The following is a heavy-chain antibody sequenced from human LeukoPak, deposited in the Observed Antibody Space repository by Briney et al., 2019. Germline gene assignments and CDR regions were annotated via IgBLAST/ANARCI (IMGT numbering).Heavy chain of an antibody. CDR1: GYTFTGYY. Sequence: ASVKVSCKASGYTFTGYYMHWVRQAPGQGLEWMGWINPNSGGTNYAQKFQGRVTMTRDTSISTAYMELSRLRSDDTAVYYCAKERFYYDSSGYDLAWGPGTLVTVSS. CDR2: INPNSGGT. CDR3: AKERFYYDSSGYDLA. V-gene: IGHV1-2*02. D-gene: IGHD3-22*01. J-gene: IGHJ4*02.